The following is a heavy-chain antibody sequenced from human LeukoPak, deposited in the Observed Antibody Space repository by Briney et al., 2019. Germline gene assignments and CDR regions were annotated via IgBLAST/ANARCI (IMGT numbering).Heavy chain of an antibody. J-gene: IGHJ4*02. CDR3: ARAYPVDIVVVPAAPDY. CDR2: INTDGSST. D-gene: IGHD2-2*01. V-gene: IGHV3-74*01. Sequence: AGGSLRLSCVASGFTFSTYWMHWVRQAPGKGLVWVSRINTDGSSTNYAGSVKGRFTISRDNAKNTLYLQMNSLRAEDTAVYYCARAYPVDIVVVPAAPDYWGQGTLLTVSS. CDR1: GFTFSTYW.